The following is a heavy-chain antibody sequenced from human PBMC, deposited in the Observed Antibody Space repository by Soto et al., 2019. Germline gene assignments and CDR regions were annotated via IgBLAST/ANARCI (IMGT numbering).Heavy chain of an antibody. Sequence: SETLSLTCAVYGGSFSGYYWSWIRQPPGKGLEWIGEINHSGSTNYNRSLKSRVTISVDTSKNQFSLKLSSVTAADTAVYYCARSTYGSGNVGGYWGQGTLVTVSS. CDR3: ARSTYGSGNVGGY. CDR2: INHSGST. D-gene: IGHD3-10*01. V-gene: IGHV4-34*01. CDR1: GGSFSGYY. J-gene: IGHJ4*02.